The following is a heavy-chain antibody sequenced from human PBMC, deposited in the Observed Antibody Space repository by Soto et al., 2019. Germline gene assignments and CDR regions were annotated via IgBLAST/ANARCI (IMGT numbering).Heavy chain of an antibody. Sequence: PSETLSLTCTVSGGSISSYYWSWIRQPPGKGLEWIGYIYHSGSTNYNPSLKSRVTISVDTSKNQFSLKLSSVTAADTAVFYCARRYYDILPGYYLFDYWGQGTLVTVSS. CDR3: ARRYYDILPGYYLFDY. CDR1: GGSISSYY. J-gene: IGHJ4*02. D-gene: IGHD3-9*01. V-gene: IGHV4-59*08. CDR2: IYHSGST.